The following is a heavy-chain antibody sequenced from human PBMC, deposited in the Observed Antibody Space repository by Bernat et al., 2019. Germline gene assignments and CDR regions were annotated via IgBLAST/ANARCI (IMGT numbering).Heavy chain of an antibody. Sequence: EVQLVQSGAEVKKPGESLRISCKGSGYSFTSYWISWVRQMPGKGLEWMGRIDPSDSYTNYSPSFQGHVTISADKSISTAYLQWSSLKASDTAMYYCARHSATPNYDILTGPDYWGQGTLVTVSS. CDR3: ARHSATPNYDILTGPDY. V-gene: IGHV5-10-1*01. D-gene: IGHD3-9*01. CDR1: GYSFTSYW. CDR2: IDPSDSYT. J-gene: IGHJ4*02.